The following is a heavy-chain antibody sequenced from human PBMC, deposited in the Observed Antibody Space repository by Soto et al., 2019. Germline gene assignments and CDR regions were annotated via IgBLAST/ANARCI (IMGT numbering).Heavy chain of an antibody. D-gene: IGHD1-1*01. J-gene: IGHJ4*02. CDR1: GGSISTVGHY. Sequence: SETLSLTCSVSGGSISTVGHYWTWIRQPPGKGLEWIGSIYHTGSTYYSKSLRSRLTMSVDTSKSQFSLRLSSVTAADTAVYYCARATGTLRSRNCDYWGQGSLGTVSS. V-gene: IGHV4-31*03. CDR2: IYHTGST. CDR3: ARATGTLRSRNCDY.